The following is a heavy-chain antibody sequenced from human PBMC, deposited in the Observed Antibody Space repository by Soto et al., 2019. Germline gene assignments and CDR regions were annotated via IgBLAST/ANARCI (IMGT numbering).Heavy chain of an antibody. V-gene: IGHV1-18*01. D-gene: IGHD3-16*02. CDR3: ARIHLGELSLYGGYYFEY. Sequence: ASVKVSCKASGYTFTSYGISWVRQAPGQGLEWMGWISAYNGNTNYAQKLQGRVTMTTDTSTSTAYMELRSLRSDDTAVYYCARIHLGELSLYGGYYFEYWGQGTLVTVSS. CDR1: GYTFTSYG. J-gene: IGHJ4*02. CDR2: ISAYNGNT.